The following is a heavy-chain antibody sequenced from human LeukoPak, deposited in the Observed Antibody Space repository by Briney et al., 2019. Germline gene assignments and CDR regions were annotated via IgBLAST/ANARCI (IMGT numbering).Heavy chain of an antibody. Sequence: GGSPRLSCVVSGFGFSDSYMTWIRQTPGKGLEWLAYISGSGSDIYYADSVKGRFTISRDNAKNSLYLQMNSLRPDDTALYYCSTDPRLLIYWGHGTLVTVSS. D-gene: IGHD2-8*01. CDR1: GFGFSDSY. V-gene: IGHV3-11*01. CDR3: STDPRLLIY. J-gene: IGHJ4*01. CDR2: ISGSGSDI.